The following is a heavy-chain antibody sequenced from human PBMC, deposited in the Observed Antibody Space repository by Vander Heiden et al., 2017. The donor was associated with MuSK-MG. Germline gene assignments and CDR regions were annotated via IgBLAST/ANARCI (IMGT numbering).Heavy chain of an antibody. CDR2: ISYDGSNK. D-gene: IGHD5-18*01. CDR3: ASQRGYSYGPLTG. Sequence: QVQLVESGGGVVQPGRSLRLSCAASGFPFSSYCLHWVRQAPGKGLEWVAVISYDGSNKYYADSVKGRFTISRDNSKNTLYLQMNSLRAEDTAVYYCASQRGYSYGPLTGWGQGTLVTVSS. J-gene: IGHJ4*02. CDR1: GFPFSSYC. V-gene: IGHV3-30*03.